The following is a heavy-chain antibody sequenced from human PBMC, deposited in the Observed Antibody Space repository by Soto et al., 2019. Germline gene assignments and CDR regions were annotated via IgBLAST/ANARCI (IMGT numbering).Heavy chain of an antibody. CDR1: GFTFRSYA. V-gene: IGHV3-23*01. J-gene: IGHJ5*02. CDR3: VKDGEAYNLVWDNFDP. CDR2: ISGGGDET. Sequence: EVQLLESGGGLVQPGGSLRLSCAASGFTFRSYAMTWVRQAPGKGLEWVSGISGGGDETYNADSVKGRSTISRDNSKNTKYLQMNSQRAEDTAIYYSVKDGEAYNLVWDNFDPRGQGTLMTVSS. D-gene: IGHD3-16*01.